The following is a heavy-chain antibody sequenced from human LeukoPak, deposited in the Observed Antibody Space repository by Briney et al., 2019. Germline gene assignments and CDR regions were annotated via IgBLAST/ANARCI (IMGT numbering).Heavy chain of an antibody. CDR3: ARAPWRYDFWSGGTFRPFFDH. CDR2: INPNSGGT. Sequence: GASVKVSSKASGYTFTAYYMHWVRQAPRQGLEWMGWINPNSGGTNYAQKFQDRVTMTRDTTISTAYMELSRLRSDDTAVYYCARAPWRYDFWSGGTFRPFFDHWGQGTLVTVSS. CDR1: GYTFTAYY. J-gene: IGHJ4*02. V-gene: IGHV1-2*02. D-gene: IGHD3-3*01.